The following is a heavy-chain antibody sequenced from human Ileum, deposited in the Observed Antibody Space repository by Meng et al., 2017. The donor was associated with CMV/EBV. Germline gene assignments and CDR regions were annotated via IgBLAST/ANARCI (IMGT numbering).Heavy chain of an antibody. CDR2: ISSSGGS. Sequence: SDTLSLTCIVPGGPVNRGSYYWSWVRQPPGRGPEWIGYISSSGGSNYDPSLGGRVTMSLDASKNQFSLRLSSVATADTAVYCCATAVAPGSYYCGLDIWGPGTTVTVSS. J-gene: IGHJ6*02. CDR3: ATAVAPGSYYCGLDI. V-gene: IGHV4-61*01. CDR1: GGPVNRGSYY.